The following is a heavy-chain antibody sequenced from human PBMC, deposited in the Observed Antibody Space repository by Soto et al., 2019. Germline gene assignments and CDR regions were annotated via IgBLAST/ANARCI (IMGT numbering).Heavy chain of an antibody. V-gene: IGHV4-61*01. J-gene: IGHJ4*02. CDR1: GGSVGSGSYY. D-gene: IGHD1-26*01. CDR3: ASISGWAHDC. Sequence: PSETLSLTCTVSGGSVGSGSYYWSWIRQAPGKGLEWIGYIYYSGSTNYNPSLKSRLTISVDTSKNQFSLKLSSVTAADTAVYYCASISGWAHDCWGQGTLVTVSS. CDR2: IYYSGST.